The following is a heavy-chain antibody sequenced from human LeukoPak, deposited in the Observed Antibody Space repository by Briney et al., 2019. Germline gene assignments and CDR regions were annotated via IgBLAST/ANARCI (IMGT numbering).Heavy chain of an antibody. V-gene: IGHV1-18*01. J-gene: IGHJ4*02. CDR2: ISAYNGNT. CDR1: GYTFTDFG. Sequence: ASVKVSCKASGYTFTDFGVSWVRQARGQGLEWMGWISAYNGNTNYVQKFQGRVTMTTDISTSTAYMELRSLRSDDTAVFYCVRDLGVDTSMIFFDYWGQGTRVTVSS. CDR3: VRDLGVDTSMIFFDY. D-gene: IGHD5-18*01.